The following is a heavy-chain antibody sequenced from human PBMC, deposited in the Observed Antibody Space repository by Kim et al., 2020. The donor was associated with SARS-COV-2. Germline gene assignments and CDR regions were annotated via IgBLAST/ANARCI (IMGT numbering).Heavy chain of an antibody. Sequence: GESLKISCKGSGYSFTSYWIGWVRQMPGKGLEWMGIIYPGDSDTRYSPSFQGQVTISADKSISTAYLQWSSLKASDTAMYYCARFHCSGGSCYSKEYDYWGQGTLVTVSS. J-gene: IGHJ4*02. D-gene: IGHD2-15*01. CDR1: GYSFTSYW. V-gene: IGHV5-51*01. CDR3: ARFHCSGGSCYSKEYDY. CDR2: IYPGDSDT.